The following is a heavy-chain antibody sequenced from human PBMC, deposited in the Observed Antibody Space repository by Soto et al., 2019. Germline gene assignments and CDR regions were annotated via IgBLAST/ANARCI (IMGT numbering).Heavy chain of an antibody. Sequence: SETLSLTCTVSGGSISSYYWSWIRQPPGKGLEWIGYIYYSGSTNYNPSLKSRVTISVDTSKNQFSLKLSSVTAADTAVYYCARATDSEYYGSGSYSDFDDWGQGTLVTVSS. CDR2: IYYSGST. CDR1: GGSISSYY. CDR3: ARATDSEYYGSGSYSDFDD. J-gene: IGHJ4*02. D-gene: IGHD3-10*01. V-gene: IGHV4-59*08.